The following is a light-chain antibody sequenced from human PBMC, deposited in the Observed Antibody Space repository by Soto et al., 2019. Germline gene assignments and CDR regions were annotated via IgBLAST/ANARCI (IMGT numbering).Light chain of an antibody. V-gene: IGLV1-40*01. J-gene: IGLJ2*01. CDR3: QSYDNILSAVV. CDR2: GNN. Sequence: QSVLTQPPSVSGAPGQRVTISCTGSSSNIGAGYDLHWYQQLPGTAPKLLIYGNNNRPSGVPDRFSGSKSGTSASLAITGLQAEDEADYYCQSYDNILSAVVFGGGTKLTVL. CDR1: SSNIGAGYD.